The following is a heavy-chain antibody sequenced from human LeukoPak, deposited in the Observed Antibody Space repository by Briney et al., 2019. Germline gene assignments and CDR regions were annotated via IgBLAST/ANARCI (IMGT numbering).Heavy chain of an antibody. J-gene: IGHJ5*02. Sequence: GASVKVSCKASGYTFTSYDINWVRQATGQGLEWMGWMNPNSGNTGYAQKFQGRVTITRNTSISTAYMELSSLRSEDTAVYYCSRGRSQNWFDPWGQGTLVTVSS. V-gene: IGHV1-8*03. CDR1: GYTFTSYD. CDR3: SRGRSQNWFDP. CDR2: MNPNSGNT.